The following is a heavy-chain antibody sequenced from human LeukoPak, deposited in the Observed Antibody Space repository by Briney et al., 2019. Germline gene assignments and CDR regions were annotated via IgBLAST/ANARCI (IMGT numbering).Heavy chain of an antibody. J-gene: IGHJ6*02. Sequence: SETLSLTCAVYGGSFSGYYWSWIRQPPGKGLEWIGETNHSGSTNYNPSLKSRVTISVDTSKNQFSLKLSSVTAADTGVYYCARWRTVVPAAPGYGMDVWGQGNTVTVSS. V-gene: IGHV4-34*01. D-gene: IGHD2-2*01. CDR1: GGSFSGYY. CDR3: ARWRTVVPAAPGYGMDV. CDR2: TNHSGST.